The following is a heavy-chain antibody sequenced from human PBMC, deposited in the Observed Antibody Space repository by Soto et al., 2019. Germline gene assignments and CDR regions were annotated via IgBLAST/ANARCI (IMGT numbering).Heavy chain of an antibody. CDR3: AREPTYSSSAGYFDY. CDR2: INAGNGNT. Sequence: PSGKVCCKASRYTFTSYAMHWVRQAPGQRLEWMGWINAGNGNTKYSQKFQGRVTITRDTSASTAYMELSSLRSEDTAVYYCAREPTYSSSAGYFDYWGQGTLVTVSS. V-gene: IGHV1-3*01. CDR1: RYTFTSYA. J-gene: IGHJ4*02. D-gene: IGHD6-6*01.